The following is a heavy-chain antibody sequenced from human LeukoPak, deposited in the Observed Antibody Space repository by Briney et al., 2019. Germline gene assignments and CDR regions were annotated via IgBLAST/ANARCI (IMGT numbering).Heavy chain of an antibody. D-gene: IGHD6-13*01. V-gene: IGHV3-15*01. J-gene: IGHJ4*02. CDR3: TTGYSSTWHDGY. Sequence: GGSLRLSCAASGFTFSNAWMNWVRQAPGKGLEWVGGIKSTADGGSTDYAAVVKGRFTISRDDSKNTLYVQMNNLKTEDTAIYYCTTGYSSTWHDGYWGQGTLVTVSS. CDR1: GFTFSNAW. CDR2: IKSTADGGST.